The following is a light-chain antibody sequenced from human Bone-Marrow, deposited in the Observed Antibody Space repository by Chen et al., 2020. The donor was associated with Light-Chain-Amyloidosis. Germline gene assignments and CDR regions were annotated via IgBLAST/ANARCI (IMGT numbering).Light chain of an antibody. CDR3: CSYAGDSWV. CDR2: EVI. J-gene: IGLJ3*02. CDR1: SRDVGRYDY. Sequence: QSALTPPASVSGSPGQSITIPCPGTSRDVGRYDYVSWYHQHPGKAPKFLIYEVIKRSSGVPDRVSGSKSGNTASLTVSGRQAEDEADDDCCSYAGDSWVFGGGTKLTVL. V-gene: IGLV2-8*01.